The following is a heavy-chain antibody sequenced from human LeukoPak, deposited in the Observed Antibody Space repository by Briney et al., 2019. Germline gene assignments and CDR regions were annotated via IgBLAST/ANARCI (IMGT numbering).Heavy chain of an antibody. CDR3: ARGRISEGSASDH. V-gene: IGHV3-30-3*01. D-gene: IGHD3-10*01. Sequence: GGSLRLSCAASGFTFSSYAMHWVRQAPGKGLEWVAVISYDGSNKYYADSVKGRFTISRDNSKNTLYLQMNSLRAEDTAVYYCARGRISEGSASDHWGQGTLVTVSS. CDR2: ISYDGSNK. CDR1: GFTFSSYA. J-gene: IGHJ4*02.